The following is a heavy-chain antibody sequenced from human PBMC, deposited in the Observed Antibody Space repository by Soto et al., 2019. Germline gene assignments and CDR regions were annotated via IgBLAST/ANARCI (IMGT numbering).Heavy chain of an antibody. J-gene: IGHJ4*02. CDR1: GFTFSTYG. Sequence: GGSLRLSCAPSGFTFSTYGMHWVRQAPGKGLEWLAVIWYDGSNQYYADSVNGRFTIARDNSKNTLHLQMNSLRAEDTAVYYCARDLGSFNYGSSYFDYWGQGTPVTVSS. D-gene: IGHD3-10*01. CDR3: ARDLGSFNYGSSYFDY. CDR2: IWYDGSNQ. V-gene: IGHV3-33*01.